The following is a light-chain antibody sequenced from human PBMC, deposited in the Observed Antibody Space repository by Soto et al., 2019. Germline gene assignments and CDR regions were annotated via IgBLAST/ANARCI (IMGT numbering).Light chain of an antibody. CDR1: QSVSSY. Sequence: EIVLTQSPATLSLSPGERATLSCRASQSVSSYYLAWYQQKPGQAPRLLIYRASTRTTGIPARFSGSGSGTEFTLTINSLQSEDFAVYYCQQYNNWPITFGQGTRLEIK. CDR2: RAS. J-gene: IGKJ5*01. CDR3: QQYNNWPIT. V-gene: IGKV3-15*01.